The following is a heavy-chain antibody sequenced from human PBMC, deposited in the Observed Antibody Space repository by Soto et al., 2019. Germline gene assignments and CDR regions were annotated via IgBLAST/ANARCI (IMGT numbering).Heavy chain of an antibody. Sequence: EVQLVESGGGLVQPGGSLRLSCAASGFTFSRYWMYWVRQVPGKGLVWVSRIKSDGSTTNYADSVKGRFTISRDNTNNTLYLQMNSLRAEDTAVYYCASELFAPENFWGPGTLVTVSS. CDR3: ASELFAPENF. V-gene: IGHV3-74*01. CDR1: GFTFSRYW. CDR2: IKSDGSTT. J-gene: IGHJ4*02.